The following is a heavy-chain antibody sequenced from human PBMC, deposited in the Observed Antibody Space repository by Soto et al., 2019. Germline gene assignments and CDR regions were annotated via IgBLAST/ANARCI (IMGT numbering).Heavy chain of an antibody. Sequence: GGSLRLSCAASGFTFSSYSMNWVRQAPGKGLEWVSYISSSSSTIYYADSVKGRFTISRDNAKNSLYLQMNSLRDEDTAVYYCARDTPYYDSSGYEAPYDAFDIWGQGTMVTVSS. CDR2: ISSSSSTI. V-gene: IGHV3-48*02. D-gene: IGHD3-22*01. CDR1: GFTFSSYS. CDR3: ARDTPYYDSSGYEAPYDAFDI. J-gene: IGHJ3*02.